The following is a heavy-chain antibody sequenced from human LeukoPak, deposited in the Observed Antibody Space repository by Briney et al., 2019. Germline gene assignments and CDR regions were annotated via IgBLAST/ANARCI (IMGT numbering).Heavy chain of an antibody. D-gene: IGHD3-22*01. Sequence: GASVKVSCKASGYSFIDYYMHWVRQAPGQGPEWVGWITPYSGGTDYAQKFQDRVTMTSDTATSTAYMTLSRVRSDDTAVYYCVRERRHYYDSSGYYFFDYWGQGILVTVSS. CDR2: ITPYSGGT. CDR3: VRERRHYYDSSGYYFFDY. V-gene: IGHV1-2*02. CDR1: GYSFIDYY. J-gene: IGHJ4*02.